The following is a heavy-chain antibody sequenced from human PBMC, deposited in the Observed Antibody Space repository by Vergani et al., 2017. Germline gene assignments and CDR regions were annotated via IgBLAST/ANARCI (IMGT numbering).Heavy chain of an antibody. CDR2: INPSGGHT. D-gene: IGHD3-9*01. V-gene: IGHV1-46*03. Sequence: QVQVVQSGAEVKKSGASVKVSCKTSGYTFSNYYMHLVRQAPGQGLEWMGIINPSGGHTNYAQKFQGRVTMTRDTSTSTVYMELSSLRSEDTAIYYCARGDYCILTGYRYWGQGTLVTVSA. CDR3: ARGDYCILTGYRY. CDR1: GYTFSNYY. J-gene: IGHJ4*02.